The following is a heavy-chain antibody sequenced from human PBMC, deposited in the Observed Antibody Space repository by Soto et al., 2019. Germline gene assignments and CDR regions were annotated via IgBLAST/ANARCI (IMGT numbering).Heavy chain of an antibody. CDR3: ARWFCIGNGCNSRWFDP. Sequence: SETLSLTCAVSGDSITSGNWWSWVRQAPGKGLEWIGEINHTGGITNYNPSLKSRVNISLDKSKNQFSLKLDSVTAADTAVYYCARWFCIGNGCNSRWFDPWGQGTQVTVSS. J-gene: IGHJ5*02. CDR2: INHTGGIT. CDR1: GDSITSGNW. V-gene: IGHV4-4*02. D-gene: IGHD6-19*01.